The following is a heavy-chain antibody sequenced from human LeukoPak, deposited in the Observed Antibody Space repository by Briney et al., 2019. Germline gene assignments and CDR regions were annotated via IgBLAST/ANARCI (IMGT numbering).Heavy chain of an antibody. D-gene: IGHD3-22*01. V-gene: IGHV3-23*01. J-gene: IGHJ4*02. CDR3: AKGSYYDSSGSFYFDY. CDR2: ISGSGSDT. Sequence: GGSLRLSCAASGFTFSNYAMSWVRQAPGKGLEWVSSISGSGSDTYYTDSVEGRFTISRDNSKNTLYVQVNSLGTEDTAAYYCAKGSYYDSSGSFYFDYWGQGTLVTVSS. CDR1: GFTFSNYA.